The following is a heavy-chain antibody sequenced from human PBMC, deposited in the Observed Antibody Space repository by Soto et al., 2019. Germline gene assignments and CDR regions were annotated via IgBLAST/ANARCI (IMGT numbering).Heavy chain of an antibody. V-gene: IGHV4-34*01. Sequence: SENLSLTCAVYGGSFSGYYWSWIRQPPGKGLEWIGEINHSGSTNYNPSLKSRVTISVDTSKNQFSLKLSSVTAADTAVYYCARGSQQQLVFGLEYWAEGTLVSVST. CDR1: GGSFSGYY. J-gene: IGHJ4*02. CDR2: INHSGST. CDR3: ARGSQQQLVFGLEY. D-gene: IGHD6-13*01.